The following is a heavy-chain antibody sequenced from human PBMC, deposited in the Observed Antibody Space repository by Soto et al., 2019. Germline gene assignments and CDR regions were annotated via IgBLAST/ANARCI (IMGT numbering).Heavy chain of an antibody. Sequence: SETLSLTCTVSGGSISSYYWSWIRQPPGKGLEWIGYIYYSGSTNYNPSLKSRVTISVDTSKNQFSLKLSSVTAADTAVYYCARVSRTVTTDYYYYMDVWGKGTTVTVS. CDR1: GGSISSYY. J-gene: IGHJ6*03. D-gene: IGHD4-4*01. CDR3: ARVSRTVTTDYYYYMDV. V-gene: IGHV4-59*08. CDR2: IYYSGST.